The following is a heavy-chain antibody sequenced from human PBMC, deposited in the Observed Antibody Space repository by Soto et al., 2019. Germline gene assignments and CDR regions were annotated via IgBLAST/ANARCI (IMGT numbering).Heavy chain of an antibody. CDR3: ARARIAAADTSGYNWFAP. CDR1: GGSISSGGYY. CDR2: IYYSGST. J-gene: IGHJ5*02. V-gene: IGHV4-31*03. D-gene: IGHD6-13*01. Sequence: QVQLQESGPGLVKPSQTLSLTCTVSGGSISSGGYYWSWIRQHPGKGLEWIGYIYYSGSTYYNPSLKIRVTISVDTSKTQFSLKLSSVTAADTAVYYWARARIAAADTSGYNWFAPWGQGTLVTVSS.